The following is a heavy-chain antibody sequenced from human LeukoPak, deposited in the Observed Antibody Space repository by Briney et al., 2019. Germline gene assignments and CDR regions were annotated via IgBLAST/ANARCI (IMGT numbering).Heavy chain of an antibody. CDR1: GFTFSNYA. D-gene: IGHD1-7*01. CDR3: ARDLDWNYDY. J-gene: IGHJ4*02. Sequence: GGSLRLSCAASGFTFSNYALHWVRQAPGKGLEWVAVISYDDTNKYYADSVKGRFTISRDNSKNTLYLQMNSLRAEDTAVYYCARDLDWNYDYWGQGTLVTVSS. CDR2: ISYDDTNK. V-gene: IGHV3-30*04.